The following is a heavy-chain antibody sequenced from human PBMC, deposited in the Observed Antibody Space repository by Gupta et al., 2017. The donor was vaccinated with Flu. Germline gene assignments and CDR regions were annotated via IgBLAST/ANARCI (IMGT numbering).Heavy chain of an antibody. D-gene: IGHD2-2*01. CDR2: INHSGST. Sequence: QVQLQQWGAGLLKPSETLSLTCAVYGGSFRGYYWSWIRQPPGKGLEWIGEINHSGSTNYNPSLKSRVTISVDTSKNYFSLKLSSVTAADTAVYFCAASSGCSSSSCYFDRWGQGTPVTVSS. CDR3: AASSGCSSSSCYFDR. CDR1: GGSFRGYY. J-gene: IGHJ4*02. V-gene: IGHV4-34*01.